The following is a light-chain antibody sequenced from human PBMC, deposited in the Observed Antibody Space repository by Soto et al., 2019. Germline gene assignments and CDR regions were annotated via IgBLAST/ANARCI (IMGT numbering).Light chain of an antibody. V-gene: IGLV2-14*01. CDR2: DVS. Sequence: QPASVSGSPGQSITISCTGTSSDVGGYNYVSWYQQHPGKAPKLMIYDVSNRPSGVSNRFSGSKSGNTASLTISGLQAEDEADYYCSSYTSSSTPYVFGTGTKVTVL. J-gene: IGLJ1*01. CDR1: SSDVGGYNY. CDR3: SSYTSSSTPYV.